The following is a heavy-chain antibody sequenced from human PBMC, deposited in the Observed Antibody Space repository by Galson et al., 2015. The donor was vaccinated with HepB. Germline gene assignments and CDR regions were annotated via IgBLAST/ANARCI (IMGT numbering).Heavy chain of an antibody. D-gene: IGHD5-18*01. CDR3: ARLYSGGPSDDV. Sequence: SVKVSCKASGYTFTSYYMHWVRQAPGQGLEWMGRIIPILGIANYAQKFKGRVTITADKSTSTAYMELSSLGSEDTAVYYCARLYSGGPSDDVWGQGTMVTVSS. V-gene: IGHV1-69*02. CDR2: IIPILGIA. J-gene: IGHJ3*01. CDR1: GYTFTSYY.